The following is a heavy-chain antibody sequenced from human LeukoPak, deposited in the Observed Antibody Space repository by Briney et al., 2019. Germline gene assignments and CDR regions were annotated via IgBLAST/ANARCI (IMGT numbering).Heavy chain of an antibody. V-gene: IGHV4-39*01. Sequence: KPSETLSLTCTVSGGSISSSYYWGWIRQPPGKGLEWIGSIYYSGSTYYNPSLNSRVTMSLDTSKNQFSLKLSSVTAADAAIYHCARNTGAAFDMWGQGTLVTVSS. D-gene: IGHD2-8*02. J-gene: IGHJ4*02. CDR3: ARNTGAAFDM. CDR1: GGSISSSYY. CDR2: IYYSGST.